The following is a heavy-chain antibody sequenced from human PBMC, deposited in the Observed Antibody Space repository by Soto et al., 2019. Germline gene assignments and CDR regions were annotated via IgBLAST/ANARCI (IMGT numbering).Heavy chain of an antibody. CDR3: AKDKREYGDPYYYYGMDV. D-gene: IGHD4-17*01. Sequence: GGSLRLSCAASGFTFSSYAMSWVRQAPGKGLEWVSAISGSGGSTYYADSVKGRFTISRDNSKNTLYLQMNSLRAEDTAVYYCAKDKREYGDPYYYYGMDVWGQGTTVTVSS. V-gene: IGHV3-23*01. J-gene: IGHJ6*02. CDR1: GFTFSSYA. CDR2: ISGSGGST.